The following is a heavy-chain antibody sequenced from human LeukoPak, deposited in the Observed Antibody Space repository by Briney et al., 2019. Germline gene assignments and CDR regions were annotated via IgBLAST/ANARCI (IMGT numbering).Heavy chain of an antibody. CDR2: IYSGGST. D-gene: IGHD5-24*01. CDR3: ASRDKGYYYGMDV. CDR1: GFTVSSNY. J-gene: IGHJ6*02. Sequence: GGSLRLSCAASGFTVSSNYMSWVRQAPGKGLEGVSLIYSGGSTYYVDSVKGRFTISRDNSKNTLYLQMNSLRAEDTAVYYCASRDKGYYYGMDVWGQGTTVTVSS. V-gene: IGHV3-66*01.